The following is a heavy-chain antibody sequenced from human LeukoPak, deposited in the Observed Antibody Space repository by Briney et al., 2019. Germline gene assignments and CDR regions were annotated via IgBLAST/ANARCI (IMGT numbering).Heavy chain of an antibody. CDR2: ISRAGRTI. CDR3: ASQYYSYSTCYYNSDWFDP. CDR1: GFTFYSYD. Sequence: PGGSLRLSCASSGFTFYSYDVNCVRQAPGKGLEWISYISRAGRTIYYADSVKGRFTISRDNAENSVYLRMTRLRAEDTAVYYCASQYYSYSTCYYNSDWFDPWGQGTLVTVSS. D-gene: IGHD3-22*01. V-gene: IGHV3-48*03. J-gene: IGHJ5*02.